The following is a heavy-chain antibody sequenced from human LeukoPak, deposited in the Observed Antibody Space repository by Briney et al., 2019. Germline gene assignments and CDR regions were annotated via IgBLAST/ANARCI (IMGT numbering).Heavy chain of an antibody. CDR3: ARDRLSRIAARPDWFDP. D-gene: IGHD6-6*01. J-gene: IGHJ5*02. V-gene: IGHV3-21*01. Sequence: GGSLRLSCAASGFTFSSYSMNWVRQAPGKGLEWVSSISSSSSYIYYADSEKGRFTISRDNAKNSLYLQMNSLRAEDTAVYYCARDRLSRIAARPDWFDPWGQGTLVTVSS. CDR2: ISSSSSYI. CDR1: GFTFSSYS.